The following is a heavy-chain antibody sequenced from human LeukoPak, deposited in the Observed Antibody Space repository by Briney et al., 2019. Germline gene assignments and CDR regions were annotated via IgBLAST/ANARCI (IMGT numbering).Heavy chain of an antibody. CDR2: ITDSGGST. V-gene: IGHV3-23*01. D-gene: IGHD3-22*01. CDR1: GFTFGTYV. CDR3: ARDYDSYFDY. Sequence: GGSLRLSCAASGFTFGTYVMSWVRQAPGKGLECVSFITDSGGSTYYADSVKGRFTISRDNSKNTLYLQMNSLRAEDTAVYYCARDYDSYFDYWGQGTLVTVSS. J-gene: IGHJ4*02.